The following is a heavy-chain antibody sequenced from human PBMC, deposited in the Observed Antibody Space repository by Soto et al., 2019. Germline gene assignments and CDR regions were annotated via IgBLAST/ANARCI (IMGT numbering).Heavy chain of an antibody. CDR3: ARIGDGNQRPFDY. CDR1: GYTFSSYT. V-gene: IGHV1-69*01. CDR2: IIPVFNSA. J-gene: IGHJ4*02. Sequence: QVRLVQSGAEVKKPGSSVKVSCKASGYTFSSYTINWVRQAPGQGLELMGGIIPVFNSATYAQKFQGRVTITADESTSTAYLELRSLRSEDMAVYYCARIGDGNQRPFDYWGQGTLVTVSS. D-gene: IGHD6-25*01.